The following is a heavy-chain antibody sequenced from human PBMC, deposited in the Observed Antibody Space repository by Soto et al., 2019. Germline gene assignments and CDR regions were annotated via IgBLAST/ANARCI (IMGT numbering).Heavy chain of an antibody. CDR2: IYSGGST. V-gene: IGHV3-53*02. D-gene: IGHD6-19*01. J-gene: IGHJ3*02. CDR3: ARGGSGWYYAFDI. CDR1: GFTVSSNY. Sequence: EVQLVETGGGLIQPGGSLRLSCAASGFTVSSNYMSWVRQAPGKGLEWVSVIYSGGSTYYADSVKGRFTISRDNSKNTLYLQMNSLRAEDTAVYYCARGGSGWYYAFDIWGQGTTVTVSS.